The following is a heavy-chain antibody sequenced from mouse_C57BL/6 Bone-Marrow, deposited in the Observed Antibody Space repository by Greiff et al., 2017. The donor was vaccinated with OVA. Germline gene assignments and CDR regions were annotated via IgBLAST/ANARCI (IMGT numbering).Heavy chain of an antibody. CDR1: GYTFTSYW. V-gene: IGHV1-64*01. CDR3: ARIYYGSSYTWFAY. CDR2: IHPNSGST. J-gene: IGHJ3*01. Sequence: QVQLQQPGAELVKPGASVKLSCKASGYTFTSYWMHWVKQRPGQGLEWIGMIHPNSGSTNYNEKFKSKATLTVDKSSSTAYMQLSSLTSEDSAVYYGARIYYGSSYTWFAYWGQGTLVTVSA. D-gene: IGHD1-1*01.